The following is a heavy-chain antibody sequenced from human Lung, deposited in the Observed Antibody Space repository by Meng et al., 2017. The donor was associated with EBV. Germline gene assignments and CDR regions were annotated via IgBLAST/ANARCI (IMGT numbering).Heavy chain of an antibody. CDR3: ARGYVGNYYLFDF. J-gene: IGHJ4*02. CDR1: GFTFSAYN. CDR2: ISFDGNNK. V-gene: IGHV3-30*03. D-gene: IGHD1-26*01. Sequence: QVQLVESGGGVVQPGRSLRLSCAASGFTFSAYNIHWVRQAPGKGLEWVAMISFDGNNKNYADSVKGRFTISRDNSKNTLYLQMNSLRAEDTAVYYCARGYVGNYYLFDFWGQGTLVTVSS.